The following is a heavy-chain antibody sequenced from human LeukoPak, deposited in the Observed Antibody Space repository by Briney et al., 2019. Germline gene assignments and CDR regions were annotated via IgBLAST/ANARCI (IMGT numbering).Heavy chain of an antibody. D-gene: IGHD2-21*02. CDR2: IRYDGRNK. J-gene: IGHJ6*03. CDR1: GFTFSDYG. V-gene: IGHV3-30*02. Sequence: PGGSLRLSCAASGFTFSDYGMDWVRQAPGKGLDWVAFIRYDGRNKYYADSVRGRFTISRDNSKNTLYLQMNSLTPEDTAVYYCAKGNCGGDCYTYFYFYMDVWGKGATVTVSS. CDR3: AKGNCGGDCYTYFYFYMDV.